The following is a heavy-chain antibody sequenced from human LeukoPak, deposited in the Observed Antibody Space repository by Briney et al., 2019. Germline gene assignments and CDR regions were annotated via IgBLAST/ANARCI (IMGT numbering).Heavy chain of an antibody. CDR1: GDTFTSYD. D-gene: IGHD2-15*01. CDR3: ARYRRYCSGGSCYARTNWFDP. J-gene: IGHJ5*02. V-gene: IGHV1-8*01. Sequence: ASVTVSCKASGDTFTSYDINGVRQATGRGRGWMGWMNPNSGNTGYAQKFQGRVTMTRKTSISTAYMELSSPRSEDTAVYYCARYRRYCSGGSCYARTNWFDPWGQGTLVTVSS. CDR2: MNPNSGNT.